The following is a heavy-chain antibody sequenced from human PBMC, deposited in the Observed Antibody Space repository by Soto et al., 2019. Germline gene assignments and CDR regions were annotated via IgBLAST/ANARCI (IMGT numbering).Heavy chain of an antibody. D-gene: IGHD3-3*02. V-gene: IGHV3-48*02. Sequence: GGSLRLSCAASGFTFSTYSMNWVRQAPGKGLEWISYISYTSTTIYYADSVRGRFTISRDNAKNSLFLQMNSLRDEDTAVYYCASPKALAGSFDTWGQGTLVTVSS. CDR1: GFTFSTYS. J-gene: IGHJ5*02. CDR2: ISYTSTTI. CDR3: ASPKALAGSFDT.